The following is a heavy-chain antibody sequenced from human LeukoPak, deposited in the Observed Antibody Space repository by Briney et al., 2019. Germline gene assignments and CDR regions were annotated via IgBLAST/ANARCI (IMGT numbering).Heavy chain of an antibody. CDR1: GASITTPGYY. CDR3: ATERVYGFSSPAFDS. J-gene: IGHJ4*02. Sequence: SQTLSLTCTVSGASITTPGYYWSWIRQPAGKGLEWIGRTYTGGRAEYNPSLDSRATISVDVSKKQFSLTLTSVTAADTAAYFCATERVYGFSSPAFDSWGQGTLVTVSS. CDR2: TYTGGRA. D-gene: IGHD3-3*01. V-gene: IGHV4-61*02.